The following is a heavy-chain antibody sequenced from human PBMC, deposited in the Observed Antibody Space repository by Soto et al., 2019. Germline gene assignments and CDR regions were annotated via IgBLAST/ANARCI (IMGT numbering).Heavy chain of an antibody. D-gene: IGHD5-18*01. V-gene: IGHV5-51*01. J-gene: IGHJ6*03. CDR3: ARHHTAMAPTPPYYYDPYMDV. CDR1: GYSFTSYW. CDR2: IYPGDSDT. Sequence: PCQSLKISCKGFGYSFTSYWIGWVRQMPGKGLEWMGIIYPGDSDTRYSPSFQGQVTISADKSISTAYLQWSSLKASDAAMYYCARHHTAMAPTPPYYYDPYMDVWGKGTTVTVSS.